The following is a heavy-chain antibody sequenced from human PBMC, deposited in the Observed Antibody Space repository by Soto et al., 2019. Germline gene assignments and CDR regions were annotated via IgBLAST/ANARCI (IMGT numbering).Heavy chain of an antibody. V-gene: IGHV3-15*01. D-gene: IGHD3-22*01. J-gene: IGHJ4*02. CDR2: IRSKTDGGTA. CDR1: GFTFSNAW. Sequence: GGSLRLSCAASGFTFSNAWMTWVRQAPGQGLVWVGRIRSKTDGGTADYAAPVRGRFTISRDDSKDTLYLQMSSLKTEDTAVYYCTTDAYYDTSGYWFWGQGTPVTVSS. CDR3: TTDAYYDTSGYWF.